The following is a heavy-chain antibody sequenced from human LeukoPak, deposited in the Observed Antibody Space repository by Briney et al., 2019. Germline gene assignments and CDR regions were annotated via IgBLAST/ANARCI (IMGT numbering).Heavy chain of an antibody. J-gene: IGHJ4*02. CDR3: ASTDYYDFYFDY. CDR2: IYHSGNT. V-gene: IGHV4-38-2*02. CDR1: GGSISSGYY. D-gene: IGHD3-22*01. Sequence: SETLSLTCTVSGGSISSGYYWGWIRQPPGKGLEWIGSIYHSGNTYYNPSLKSRVTISVDTSKNQFSLKLSSVTAADTAVYYCASTDYYDFYFDYWAQGTLVTVSS.